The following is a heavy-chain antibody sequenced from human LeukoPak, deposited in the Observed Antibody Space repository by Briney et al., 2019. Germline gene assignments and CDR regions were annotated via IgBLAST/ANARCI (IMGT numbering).Heavy chain of an antibody. J-gene: IGHJ4*02. Sequence: GGSLRLSCAASGFTFSSYWMNWARQAPGKGLEWVASINHNGNVNYYVDSVKGRFTISRDNAKNSLYLQMSSLRAEDTAVYYCARATYVSSSQSLGYWGQGTLVTVSS. V-gene: IGHV3-7*03. CDR3: ARATYVSSSQSLGY. CDR1: GFTFSSYW. CDR2: INHNGNVN. D-gene: IGHD6-6*01.